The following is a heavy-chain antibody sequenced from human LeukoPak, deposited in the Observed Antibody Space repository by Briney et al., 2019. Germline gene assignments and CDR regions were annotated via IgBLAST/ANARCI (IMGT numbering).Heavy chain of an antibody. CDR1: GDIITSYY. J-gene: IGHJ4*02. V-gene: IGHV1-46*01. D-gene: IGHD3-10*01. Sequence: ASVMVSCKASGDIITSYYMNGVRQAPGQGLEWMGMTNPSGGSTSYAQKFQGRVTMTRDTSTSTVYMELSSLRSEDTAVYYCARDSNYYGSGSYFHFGYWGQGTLVTVSS. CDR3: ARDSNYYGSGSYFHFGY. CDR2: TNPSGGST.